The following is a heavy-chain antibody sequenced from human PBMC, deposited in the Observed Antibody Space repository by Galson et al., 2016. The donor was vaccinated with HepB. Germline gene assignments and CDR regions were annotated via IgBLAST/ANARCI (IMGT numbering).Heavy chain of an antibody. D-gene: IGHD1-26*01. CDR2: IAHDGYEK. J-gene: IGHJ1*01. Sequence: SLRLSCAASGFTFSNYAMHWVRQAPGKGLEWVAVIAHDGYEKYYTESVEGRFTVSRDNSKNTLYLQMNTLRPEDTATYYCARVKVPGTEDLQYWGQGTLVSVSS. V-gene: IGHV3-30-3*01. CDR3: ARVKVPGTEDLQY. CDR1: GFTFSNYA.